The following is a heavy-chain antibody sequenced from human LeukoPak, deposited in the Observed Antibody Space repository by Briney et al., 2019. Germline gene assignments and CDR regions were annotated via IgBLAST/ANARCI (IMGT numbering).Heavy chain of an antibody. V-gene: IGHV3-21*04. Sequence: GGSLRLSCAVSGFTFSTYSMNWVRQAPGKGLEWVSSIISNTNDIQYADSVKGRFTISRDNAKNSLYLQMSNLRAEDTAVYFCARGGGLDVWGQGATVTVSS. CDR3: ARGGGLDV. D-gene: IGHD3-16*01. CDR2: IISNTNDI. CDR1: GFTFSTYS. J-gene: IGHJ6*02.